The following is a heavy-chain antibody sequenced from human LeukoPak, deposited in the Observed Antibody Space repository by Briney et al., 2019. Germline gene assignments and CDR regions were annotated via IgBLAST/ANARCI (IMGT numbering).Heavy chain of an antibody. CDR1: GGSISSGSYC. V-gene: IGHV4-61*09. CDR3: ARQEYCGGDCFEDN. D-gene: IGHD2-21*02. Sequence: PSETLSLTCTVSGGSISSGSYCWSWIRQPAGKGLEWIGHIYTSGNTNNNPSPKTRLTISVHTSKHQCTMKLRSVTAAERPVLYCARQEYCGGDCFEDNWGEGTLVTVSS. J-gene: IGHJ4*02. CDR2: IYTSGNT.